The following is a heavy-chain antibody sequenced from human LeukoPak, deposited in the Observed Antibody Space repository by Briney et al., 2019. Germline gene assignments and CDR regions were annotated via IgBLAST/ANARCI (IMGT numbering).Heavy chain of an antibody. CDR3: ARHGYCSSTSCYPYYYGMDV. V-gene: IGHV4-59*08. J-gene: IGHJ6*02. D-gene: IGHD2-2*03. Sequence: SETLSLTCTVSGDSISGDYWSWIRQPPGKGLEWIGYIYYSGSTNYNPSLKSRVTISVDTSKNQFSLKLSSVTAADTAVYYCARHGYCSSTSCYPYYYGMDVWGQGTTVTVSS. CDR2: IYYSGST. CDR1: GDSISGDY.